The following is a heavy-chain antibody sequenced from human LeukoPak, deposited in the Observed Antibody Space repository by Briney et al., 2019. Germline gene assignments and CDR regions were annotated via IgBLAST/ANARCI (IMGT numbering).Heavy chain of an antibody. CDR2: ISSTSSLT. CDR3: AREGAVAVFDY. CDR1: GFTFSRHY. V-gene: IGHV3-21*04. Sequence: GGSLRLSCAASGFTFSRHYMNWVRQAPGKGLEWVSSISSTSSLTYYADSVKGRVTISRDNAQNSLFLQMNSLRAEDTAVYYCAREGAVAVFDYWGQGTLVTVSS. D-gene: IGHD6-19*01. J-gene: IGHJ4*02.